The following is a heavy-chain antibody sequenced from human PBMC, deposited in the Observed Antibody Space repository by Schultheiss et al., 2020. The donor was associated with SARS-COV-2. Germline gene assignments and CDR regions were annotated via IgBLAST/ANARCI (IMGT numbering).Heavy chain of an antibody. V-gene: IGHV4-61*08. CDR2: IYYSGST. CDR3: ARQGYYGSGIVSNFDY. D-gene: IGHD3-10*01. Sequence: SETLSLTCTVSGGSISSGGYYWSWIRQHPGKGLEWIGYIYYSGSTNYNPSLKSRVTISVDTSKNQFSLKLSSVTAADTAVYYCARQGYYGSGIVSNFDYWGQGTLVTVSS. CDR1: GGSISSGGYY. J-gene: IGHJ4*02.